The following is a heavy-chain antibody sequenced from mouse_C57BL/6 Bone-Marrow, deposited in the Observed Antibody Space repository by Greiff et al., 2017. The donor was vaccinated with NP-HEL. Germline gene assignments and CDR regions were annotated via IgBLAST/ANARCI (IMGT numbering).Heavy chain of an antibody. CDR3: VRQPWGYFDV. CDR2: IRSKSNNYAT. D-gene: IGHD4-1*01. Sequence: EVQLVESGGGLVQPKGSLKLSCAASGFSFNTYAMNWVRQAPGKGLEWVARIRSKSNNYATYYADSVKDRFTISRDDSESMIYLQMNNLKTEDTAMYYCVRQPWGYFDVWGTGTTVTVSS. CDR1: GFSFNTYA. J-gene: IGHJ1*03. V-gene: IGHV10-1*01.